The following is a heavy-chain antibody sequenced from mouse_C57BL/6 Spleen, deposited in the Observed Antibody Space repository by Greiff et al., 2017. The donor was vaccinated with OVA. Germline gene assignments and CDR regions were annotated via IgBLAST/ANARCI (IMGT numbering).Heavy chain of an antibody. D-gene: IGHD2-3*01. CDR1: GYTFTDYY. CDR2: INPNNGGT. V-gene: IGHV1-26*01. CDR3: ARAVDGYSPFAY. J-gene: IGHJ3*01. Sequence: VQLQQSGPELVKPGASVKISCKASGYTFTDYYMNWVKQSPGKSLEWIGDINPNNGGTSYNQKFKGKATLTVDKASSTAYMELRSLTSEDSAVYYCARAVDGYSPFAYWGQGTLVTVSA.